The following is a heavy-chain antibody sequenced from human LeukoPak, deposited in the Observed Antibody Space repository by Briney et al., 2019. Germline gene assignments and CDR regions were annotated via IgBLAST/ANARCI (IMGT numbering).Heavy chain of an antibody. CDR1: GGTFSSYA. J-gene: IGHJ4*02. Sequence: SVKVSCKASGGTFSSYAISWVRQAPGQGLEWMGGIIPIFGTANYAQKFQGRVTITADESTSTAYMELSSLRSEDTAVYYCACIAAAGVSIIVDYWGQGTLVTVSS. D-gene: IGHD6-13*01. V-gene: IGHV1-69*13. CDR2: IIPIFGTA. CDR3: ACIAAAGVSIIVDY.